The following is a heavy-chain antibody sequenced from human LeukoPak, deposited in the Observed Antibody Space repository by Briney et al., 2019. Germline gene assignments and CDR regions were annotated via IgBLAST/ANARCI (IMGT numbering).Heavy chain of an antibody. J-gene: IGHJ6*03. CDR2: IYYSGST. Sequence: NSSETLSLTCTVSGGSISSTSYFWGWIRQPPGKGLEWIGSIYYSGSTNYNPSLKSPVTMSVDTPKNQFSLKLTSVTAADTAVYYCARQSIAARGYYYYMDVWGKGTTVTVSS. V-gene: IGHV4-39*01. CDR3: ARQSIAARGYYYYMDV. CDR1: GGSISSTSYF. D-gene: IGHD6-6*01.